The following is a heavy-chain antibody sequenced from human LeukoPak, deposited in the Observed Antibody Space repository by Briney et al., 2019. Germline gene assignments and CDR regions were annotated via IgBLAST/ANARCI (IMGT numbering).Heavy chain of an antibody. V-gene: IGHV3-30*02. Sequence: GGSLRLSCAASGFTFSSYGMHWVRQAPGKGLEWVAFIRYDGSNKYYADSVKGRFTISRDNSKNTLYLQMNSLRAEDTAVYYCANQLLPRRWFDPWGQGTLVTVSS. CDR3: ANQLLPRRWFDP. D-gene: IGHD6-6*01. CDR2: IRYDGSNK. CDR1: GFTFSSYG. J-gene: IGHJ5*02.